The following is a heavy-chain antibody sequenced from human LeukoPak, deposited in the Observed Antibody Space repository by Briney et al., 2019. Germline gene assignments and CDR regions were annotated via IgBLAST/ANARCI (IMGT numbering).Heavy chain of an antibody. J-gene: IGHJ4*02. CDR1: GFTFSSYG. D-gene: IGHD2-15*01. V-gene: IGHV3-30*02. Sequence: PGGSRRLSCAASGFTFSSYGMHWVRQAPGNGLEWVAFIRYDGSNKYYADSVKGRFTISRDNSKNTLYLQMNSLRAEDTAVYYCAVDLDRGYCSGGSCYSGYDYWGQGTLVTVSS. CDR2: IRYDGSNK. CDR3: AVDLDRGYCSGGSCYSGYDY.